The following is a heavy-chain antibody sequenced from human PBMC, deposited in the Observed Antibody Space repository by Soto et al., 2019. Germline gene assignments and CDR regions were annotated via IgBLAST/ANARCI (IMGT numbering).Heavy chain of an antibody. Sequence: HPGGSLRLSCAASGFTFSSYAMHWVRQAPGKGLEWVAVISYDGSNKYYADSVKGRFTISRDNSKNTLYLQMNSLRAEDTAVYYCARDLVARGRYFDWSSPYYYYGMDVWGQGTTVTVSS. J-gene: IGHJ6*02. CDR3: ARDLVARGRYFDWSSPYYYYGMDV. V-gene: IGHV3-30-3*01. CDR2: ISYDGSNK. D-gene: IGHD3-9*01. CDR1: GFTFSSYA.